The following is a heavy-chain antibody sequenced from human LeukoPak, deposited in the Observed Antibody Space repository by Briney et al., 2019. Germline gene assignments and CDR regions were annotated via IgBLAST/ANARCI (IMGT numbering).Heavy chain of an antibody. V-gene: IGHV1-69*13. D-gene: IGHD6-13*01. CDR1: GGTFISYA. Sequence: ASVKVSCKASGGTFISYAISWVRQAPGQGLEWMGGIIPIFGTANYAQKFQGRVTITADESTSTAYMELSSLRSEDTAVYYCARGYSSSPPRWAFDYWGQGTLVTVSS. CDR3: ARGYSSSPPRWAFDY. CDR2: IIPIFGTA. J-gene: IGHJ4*02.